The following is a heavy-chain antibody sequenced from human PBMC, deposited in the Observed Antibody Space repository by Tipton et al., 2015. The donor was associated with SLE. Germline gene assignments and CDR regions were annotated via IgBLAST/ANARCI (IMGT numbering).Heavy chain of an antibody. V-gene: IGHV3-43D*04. CDR3: ARGPNTYYYGAGSRDAFDI. Sequence: SLRLSCAASGFTFDDYAMHWVRQAPGKGLEWVSLISWDGGSTYYADSVKGRFTISRDNSKNSLYLQMNSLRAEDTAVYYCARGPNTYYYGAGSRDAFDIWGQGTMVTVSS. J-gene: IGHJ3*02. CDR2: ISWDGGST. D-gene: IGHD3-10*01. CDR1: GFTFDDYA.